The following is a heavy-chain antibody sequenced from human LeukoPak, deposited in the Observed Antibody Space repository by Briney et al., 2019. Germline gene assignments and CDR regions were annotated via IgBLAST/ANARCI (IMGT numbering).Heavy chain of an antibody. V-gene: IGHV3-21*01. CDR2: ISRSSSYI. CDR3: ARDSPTNVCSRPICSVGDY. J-gene: IGHJ4*02. CDR1: GFTFSSYS. D-gene: IGHD3-10*02. Sequence: PGGSLRLSCAASGFTFSSYSMNWVRQAPGKGLEWVSSISRSSSYIYYADSVKGRFTISRDNAKNSLYLQMNSPRAEDTAVYYCARDSPTNVCSRPICSVGDYWGQGTLVTVSS.